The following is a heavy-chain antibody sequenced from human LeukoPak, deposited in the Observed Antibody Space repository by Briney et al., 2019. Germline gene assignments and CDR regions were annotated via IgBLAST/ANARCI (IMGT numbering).Heavy chain of an antibody. Sequence: SETLSLTCAVYGGSFSGYYWSWIRQPPGKGLEWIGEINHSGSTNYNPSLKSRVTISVDTSKNQFSLKLSSVTAADTAVYCCARSGITIFGVVPFDIWGQGTMVTVSS. J-gene: IGHJ3*02. D-gene: IGHD3-3*01. V-gene: IGHV4-34*01. CDR1: GGSFSGYY. CDR3: ARSGITIFGVVPFDI. CDR2: INHSGST.